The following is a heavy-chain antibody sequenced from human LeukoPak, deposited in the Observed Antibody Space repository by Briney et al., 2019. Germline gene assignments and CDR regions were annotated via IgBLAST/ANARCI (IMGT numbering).Heavy chain of an antibody. D-gene: IGHD6-6*01. Sequence: ASVKVSCKASGYTFTGYYMHWVRQAPGQGLEWMGWINPNSGGTNYAQKFQGRVTMTRDTSISTAYMELNRLRSDDTAVYYCARDVREQLVSVSAFDIWGQGTMVTVSS. CDR1: GYTFTGYY. V-gene: IGHV1-2*02. J-gene: IGHJ3*02. CDR3: ARDVREQLVSVSAFDI. CDR2: INPNSGGT.